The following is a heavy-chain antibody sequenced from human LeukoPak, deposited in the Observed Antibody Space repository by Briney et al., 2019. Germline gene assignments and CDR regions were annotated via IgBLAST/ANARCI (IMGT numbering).Heavy chain of an antibody. Sequence: GESLKISCKASGYTFTSYGISWVRQAPGQGLEWMGWISAYNGNTNYAQKLQGRVTMTTDTSTSTAYMELRSLRSDDTAVYYCARDQTPVAGTPRDYWGQGTLVTVSS. D-gene: IGHD6-19*01. V-gene: IGHV1-18*01. J-gene: IGHJ4*02. CDR3: ARDQTPVAGTPRDY. CDR2: ISAYNGNT. CDR1: GYTFTSYG.